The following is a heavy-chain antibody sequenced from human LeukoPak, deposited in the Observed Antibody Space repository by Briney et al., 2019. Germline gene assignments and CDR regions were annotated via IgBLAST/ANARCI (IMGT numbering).Heavy chain of an antibody. J-gene: IGHJ4*02. CDR3: ARLESGTVPL. CDR1: GGSTSSSGYY. D-gene: IGHD1-26*01. CDR2: IYSSGSA. V-gene: IGHV4-39*01. Sequence: SETLSLTCTVSGGSTSSSGYYWGWVRQPPGKGLEWIGSIYSSGSAYYNPSLKSRVTISVDTSKNQFSLKVSSVTAADTAVYYCARLESGTVPLWGQGTLVTVSS.